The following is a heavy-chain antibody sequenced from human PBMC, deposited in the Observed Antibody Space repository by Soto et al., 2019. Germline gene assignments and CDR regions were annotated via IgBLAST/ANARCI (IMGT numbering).Heavy chain of an antibody. J-gene: IGHJ6*02. Sequence: ATLSLTCTVDGVSFSGYYWSWIRQPPGKGLEWIGEINHSGSTNYNPSLKSRVTISVDTSKNQFSLKLSSVTAADTDVYYCARGRLYRCSSTSCYYYYGMDGWGQGTKVTVSS. CDR2: INHSGST. D-gene: IGHD2-2*01. CDR1: GVSFSGYY. V-gene: IGHV4-34*01. CDR3: ARGRLYRCSSTSCYYYYGMDG.